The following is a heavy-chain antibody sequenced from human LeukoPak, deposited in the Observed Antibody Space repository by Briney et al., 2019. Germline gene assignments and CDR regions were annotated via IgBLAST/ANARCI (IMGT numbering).Heavy chain of an antibody. V-gene: IGHV4-34*01. CDR3: ARCDGGGWFFDS. CDR1: GGSFSGYS. D-gene: IGHD6-19*01. CDR2: INQSGST. J-gene: IGHJ5*01. Sequence: SETLSLTCAVSGGSFSGYSWNWIRQPPGKGLEWIGEINQSGSTKYNPSLKSRVTISIDTSKSQFSMRLNSVTAADTALYYCARCDGGGWFFDSWGQGALVTVSS.